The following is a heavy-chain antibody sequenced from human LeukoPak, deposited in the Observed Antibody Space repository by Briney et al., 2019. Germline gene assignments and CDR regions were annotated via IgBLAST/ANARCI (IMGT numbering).Heavy chain of an antibody. V-gene: IGHV1-46*01. D-gene: IGHD3-22*01. CDR2: INPSSGST. CDR1: GYTFTTFY. CDR3: ARVPWANYYDIYFDY. J-gene: IGHJ4*02. Sequence: ASVKVSCKASGYTFTTFYMHWVRQAPGQGLEWMGIINPSSGSTSYAQKFQGRVTMTRDTSTSTVYMELSSPRSEDTAVYYCARVPWANYYDIYFDYWGQGTLVTVSS.